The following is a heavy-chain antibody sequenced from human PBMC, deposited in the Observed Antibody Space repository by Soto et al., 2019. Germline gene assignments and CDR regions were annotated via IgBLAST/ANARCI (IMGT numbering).Heavy chain of an antibody. CDR3: ASFSGYSFGLVQ. CDR1: GVSISNYY. CDR2: IYYSGTT. Sequence: SETLSLTCNVSGVSISNYYWSWIRQPPGKGLEYIGRIYYSGTTNYNPSLKSRVTISVDTSKNQFSLKLSSVTAADTAMYFCASFSGYSFGLVQWGQGTLVTVSS. D-gene: IGHD5-18*01. V-gene: IGHV4-59*08. J-gene: IGHJ4*02.